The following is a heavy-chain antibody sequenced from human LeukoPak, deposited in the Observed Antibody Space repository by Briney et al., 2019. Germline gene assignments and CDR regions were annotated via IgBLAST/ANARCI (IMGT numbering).Heavy chain of an antibody. CDR1: GFTVSSNY. Sequence: PGGSLRLSCAASGFTVSSNYMSWVRQAPGKGLEWVPVIYSGGSTYYADSVKGRFTISRDNSKNTLYLQMNSLRAEDTAVYYCARESPIAAAMDVWGQGTTVTVSS. D-gene: IGHD6-13*01. CDR2: IYSGGST. J-gene: IGHJ6*02. CDR3: ARESPIAAAMDV. V-gene: IGHV3-53*01.